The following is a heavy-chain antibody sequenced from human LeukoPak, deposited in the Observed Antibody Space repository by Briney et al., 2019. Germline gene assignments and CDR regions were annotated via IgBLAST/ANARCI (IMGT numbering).Heavy chain of an antibody. J-gene: IGHJ6*03. CDR3: ARGRPDTSVPRTYYMDV. Sequence: ASVKVSCKASGYTFTSYYMHWVRQATGQGLEWMGWMSPNSGNTGSAQKFQGRVTFTRDTSISTSFMELSSLRSEDIAIYYCARGRPDTSVPRTYYMDVWGKGTTVTVSS. D-gene: IGHD5-18*01. V-gene: IGHV1-8*03. CDR1: GYTFTSYY. CDR2: MSPNSGNT.